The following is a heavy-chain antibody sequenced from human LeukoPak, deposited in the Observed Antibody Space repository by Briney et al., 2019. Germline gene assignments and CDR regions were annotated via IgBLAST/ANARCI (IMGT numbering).Heavy chain of an antibody. CDR1: GHSINSGY. CDR2: IYYSGST. CDR3: ARTTEGGYTYDYFYYYYMDV. J-gene: IGHJ6*03. D-gene: IGHD5-18*01. Sequence: SETLSLNCTVSGHSINSGYWGWIRQPPGKGLEWIGYIYYSGSTNYNPSLKSRVTISVDTSKNQFSLKLSSVTAADTAVYYCARTTEGGYTYDYFYYYYMDVWGKGTTVTISS. V-gene: IGHV4-59*01.